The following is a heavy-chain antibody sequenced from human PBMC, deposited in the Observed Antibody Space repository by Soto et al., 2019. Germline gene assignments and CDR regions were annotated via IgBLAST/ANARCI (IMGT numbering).Heavy chain of an antibody. V-gene: IGHV5-10-1*01. J-gene: IGHJ6*02. CDR2: IDPSDSYT. D-gene: IGHD3-10*01. CDR3: ARNRRSYASGRTMDV. Sequence: PGESLKISCKGSGYSFTSYWVSWVRQMPGKGLEWMGRIDPSDSYTNYSPSFQGHVTISADKSISTAYLQWSSLKASDTAMYYCARNRRSYASGRTMDVWGQGTTVTVSS. CDR1: GYSFTSYW.